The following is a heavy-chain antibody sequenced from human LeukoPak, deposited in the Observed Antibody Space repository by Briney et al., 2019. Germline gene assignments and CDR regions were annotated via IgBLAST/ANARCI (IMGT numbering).Heavy chain of an antibody. CDR1: GGTFSSYA. Sequence: GSSVKVSCKASGGTFSSYAISWVRQAPGQGLEWMGRIIPILGIANYAQKFQGRVTITADKSTSTAYMELSSLRSEDTAVYYCASHIFEEQQLVQNFDYWGQGTLVTVSS. CDR2: IIPILGIA. V-gene: IGHV1-69*04. D-gene: IGHD6-13*01. J-gene: IGHJ4*02. CDR3: ASHIFEEQQLVQNFDY.